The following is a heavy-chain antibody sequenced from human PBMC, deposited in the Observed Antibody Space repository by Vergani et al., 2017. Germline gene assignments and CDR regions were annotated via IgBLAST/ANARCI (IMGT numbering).Heavy chain of an antibody. Sequence: QVQVVQSGAEVKKSGASVKVSCKTSGYTFSNDYMHWVRQAPGQGLEWMGIINPSGGHTNYAQKFQGRVTMTRDTSTSTVYMELSSMGSEDTAIYYCARGDYGILTGYRYWGQGTLVTVSA. CDR3: ARGDYGILTGYRY. D-gene: IGHD3-9*01. CDR2: INPSGGHT. J-gene: IGHJ4*02. CDR1: GYTFSNDY. V-gene: IGHV1-46*03.